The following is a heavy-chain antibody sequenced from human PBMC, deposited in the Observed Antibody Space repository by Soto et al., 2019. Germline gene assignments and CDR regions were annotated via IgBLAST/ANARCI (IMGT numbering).Heavy chain of an antibody. V-gene: IGHV3-30*03. CDR3: AYSRGLDY. CDR1: GFTFSSYG. Sequence: PGGSLRLSCAASGFTFSSYGMHWVRQAPGKGLEWVAVISYDGSNKYYADSVKGRFTISRDNSKNTLYLQMNSLRAEDTAVYYCAYSRGLDYWGHGTLVTVSS. J-gene: IGHJ4*01. D-gene: IGHD2-21*01. CDR2: ISYDGSNK.